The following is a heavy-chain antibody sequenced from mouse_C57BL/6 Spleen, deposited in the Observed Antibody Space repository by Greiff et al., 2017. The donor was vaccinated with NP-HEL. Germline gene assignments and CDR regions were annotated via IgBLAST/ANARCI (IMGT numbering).Heavy chain of an antibody. J-gene: IGHJ4*01. CDR2: IYPRDGST. D-gene: IGHD2-5*01. CDR3: ASYSSYGYYAMDY. Sequence: QVQLQQSDAELVKPGASVKISCKVSGYTFTDHTIHWMKQRPEQGLEWIGYIYPRDGSTKYIEKFKGKATLTADKSSSTAYMQLNSLTSEDSAVYFYASYSSYGYYAMDYWGQGTSVTVSS. V-gene: IGHV1-78*01. CDR1: GYTFTDHT.